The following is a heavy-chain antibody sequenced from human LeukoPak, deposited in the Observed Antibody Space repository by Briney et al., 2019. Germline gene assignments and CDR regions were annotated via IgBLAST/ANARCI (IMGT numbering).Heavy chain of an antibody. CDR3: AKDAIVGATRPYYFDY. Sequence: PGGSLRLSCAASGFTFDDYAMHWVRQAPGKGLEWVSLITWEGGSTSYADSVKGRFTISRDNSKNSLYLQMNSLRAEDTALYYCAKDAIVGATRPYYFDYWGQGTLVTVSS. CDR1: GFTFDDYA. D-gene: IGHD1-26*01. CDR2: ITWEGGST. J-gene: IGHJ4*02. V-gene: IGHV3-43D*03.